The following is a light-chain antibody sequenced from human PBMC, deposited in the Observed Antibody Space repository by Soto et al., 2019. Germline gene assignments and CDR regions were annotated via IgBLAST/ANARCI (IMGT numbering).Light chain of an antibody. Sequence: IVMTQSPSTLSVNPGERATLSCRASQSVSSNLAWYQQKPGQAPRLLIYGASTRATGIPARFSGSGSGTEFTLTISSLQSEDFAVYYCQQYNNWPRTFGQGTKADI. CDR2: GAS. CDR1: QSVSSN. CDR3: QQYNNWPRT. V-gene: IGKV3-15*01. J-gene: IGKJ1*01.